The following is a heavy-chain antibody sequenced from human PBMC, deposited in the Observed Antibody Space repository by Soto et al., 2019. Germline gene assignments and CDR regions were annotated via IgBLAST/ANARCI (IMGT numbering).Heavy chain of an antibody. CDR1: TGSTCRYH. CDR2: INHSGST. V-gene: IGHV4-34*01. CDR3: ARDKITGLFDY. Sequence: PSENLSLTCNVTTGSTCRYHWTWIRQPPGTGLEWIGEINHSGSTNYNPSLKSRVTISVDTSKNQFSLKLTSVTAADTAVYYCARDKITGLFDYWGQGTLVT. D-gene: IGHD2-8*02. J-gene: IGHJ4*02.